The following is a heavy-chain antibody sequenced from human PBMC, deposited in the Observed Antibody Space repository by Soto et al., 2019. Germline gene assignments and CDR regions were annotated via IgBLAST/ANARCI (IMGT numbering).Heavy chain of an antibody. CDR3: AKASGYDYEGYYYYYGMDL. V-gene: IGHV3-23*01. Sequence: GSLRLSCAASGFTFSSYAMSWVRQAPGKGLEWVSAISGSGGSTYYADSVKGRFTISRDNSKNTLYLQMNSLRAEDTAVYYCAKASGYDYEGYYYYYGMDLSGQATTVTVSS. CDR2: ISGSGGST. J-gene: IGHJ6*02. D-gene: IGHD5-12*01. CDR1: GFTFSSYA.